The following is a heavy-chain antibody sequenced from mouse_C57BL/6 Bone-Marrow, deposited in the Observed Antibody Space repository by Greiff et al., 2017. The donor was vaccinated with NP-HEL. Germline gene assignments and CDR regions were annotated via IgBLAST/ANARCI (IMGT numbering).Heavy chain of an antibody. D-gene: IGHD1-1*01. CDR2: IYPRSGNT. CDR1: GYTFTSYG. CDR3: ARATTVVAPYFDY. Sequence: VKLVESGAELARPGASVKLSCKASGYTFTSYGISWVKQRTGQGLEWIGEIYPRSGNTYYNEKFKGKATLTADKSSSTAYMELRSLTSEDSAVYFCARATTVVAPYFDYWGQGTTLTVSS. V-gene: IGHV1-81*01. J-gene: IGHJ2*01.